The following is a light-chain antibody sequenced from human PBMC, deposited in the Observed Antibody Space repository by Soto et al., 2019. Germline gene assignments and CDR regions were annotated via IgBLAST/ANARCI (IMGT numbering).Light chain of an antibody. CDR3: MQALQIPWT. J-gene: IGKJ1*01. Sequence: DIVMTQSPLSLPVTPGEPASISCRSSQSLLHNDGYNFLGWYLQKPGQSPQLLIYLGSNRASGVPDRFSGSGSGTDFTLKISRVEAEDGGVYYCMQALQIPWTFGQGTKVEIK. V-gene: IGKV2-28*01. CDR1: QSLLHNDGYNF. CDR2: LGS.